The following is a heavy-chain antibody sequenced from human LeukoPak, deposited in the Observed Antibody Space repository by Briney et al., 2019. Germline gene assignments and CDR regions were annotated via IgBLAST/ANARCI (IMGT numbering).Heavy chain of an antibody. CDR3: ARGSNWSWLYFDY. V-gene: IGHV1-69*04. J-gene: IGHJ4*02. Sequence: GASVKVSCKASGGTFISYAISWVRQAPGQGLEWMGRIIPILGIANYAQKFQGRVTITADKSTSTAYMELSSLRSEDTAVYYCARGSNWSWLYFDYWGQGTLVTVSS. D-gene: IGHD1-20*01. CDR2: IIPILGIA. CDR1: GGTFISYA.